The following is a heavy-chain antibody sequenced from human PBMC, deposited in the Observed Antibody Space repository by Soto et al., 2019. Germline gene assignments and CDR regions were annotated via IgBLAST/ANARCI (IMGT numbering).Heavy chain of an antibody. D-gene: IGHD4-17*01. CDR2: ISAYSGNT. CDR3: ARKNDYGDFDY. J-gene: IGHJ4*02. CDR1: GYTFTSYG. V-gene: IGHV1-18*01. Sequence: ASVKVSCKASGYTFTSYGISWVRQAPGQGLEWMGWISAYSGNTNYAQKLQGRVTMTTDTSTSTAYMDLRSLRSDDTAVYYCARKNDYGDFDYWGQANLATVSS.